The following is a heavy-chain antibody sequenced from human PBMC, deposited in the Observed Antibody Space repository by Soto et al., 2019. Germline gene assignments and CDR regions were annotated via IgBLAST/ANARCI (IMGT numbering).Heavy chain of an antibody. V-gene: IGHV3-30-3*01. CDR3: ARDLGQQLVTNTFDY. J-gene: IGHJ4*02. Sequence: LRLSCAASGFTFSSYAMHWVRQAPGKGLEWVAVISYDGSNKYYADSVKGRFTISRDNSKNTLYLQMNSLRAEDTAVYYCARDLGQQLVTNTFDYWGQGTLVTVSS. CDR2: ISYDGSNK. CDR1: GFTFSSYA. D-gene: IGHD6-13*01.